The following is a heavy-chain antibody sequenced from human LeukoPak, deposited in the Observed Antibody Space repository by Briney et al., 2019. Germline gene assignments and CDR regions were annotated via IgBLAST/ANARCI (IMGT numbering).Heavy chain of an antibody. V-gene: IGHV3-48*03. CDR1: GFTFSSYE. Sequence: GGSLRLSCAASGFTFSSYEMNWVRQAPGKGLEWVSYISSTGSSIYYADSVKGRFTIPRDNAKNSLYLQMNSLRAEDTAIYYCARGPYSSSWSAWFDPWGQGTLVTVSS. J-gene: IGHJ5*02. D-gene: IGHD6-13*01. CDR3: ARGPYSSSWSAWFDP. CDR2: ISSTGSSI.